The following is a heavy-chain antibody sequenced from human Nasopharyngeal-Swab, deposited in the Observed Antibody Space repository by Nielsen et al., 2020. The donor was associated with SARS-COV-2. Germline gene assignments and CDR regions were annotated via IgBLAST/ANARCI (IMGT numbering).Heavy chain of an antibody. CDR2: ICSSGGSK. V-gene: IGHV3-23*01. D-gene: IGHD3-3*01. CDR3: AKGQSAYARFDS. CDR1: GFTFSNFA. Sequence: GGSLRLSCAASGFTFSNFAMSWVRQAPGKGLEWVAAICSSGGSKYYADAVEGLFTISRDHSKSPLYLQLNRLRADDTAIYYCAKGQSAYARFDSWGRGTLVTVSS. J-gene: IGHJ4*02.